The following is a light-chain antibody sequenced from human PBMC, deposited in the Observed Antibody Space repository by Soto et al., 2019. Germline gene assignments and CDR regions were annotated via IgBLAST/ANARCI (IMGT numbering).Light chain of an antibody. CDR1: RSDVGSYNS. CDR2: EVT. CDR3: FSYAGDSTWV. J-gene: IGLJ3*02. V-gene: IGLV2-23*02. Sequence: QPVLTQPASVSGSPGESITISCTGTRSDVGSYNSIAWYQQHPGKAPRVMIFEVTKRPSGISNRFSGSKSGSTASLTISGLQAEDEADYFCFSYAGDSTWVFGGGTKLTVL.